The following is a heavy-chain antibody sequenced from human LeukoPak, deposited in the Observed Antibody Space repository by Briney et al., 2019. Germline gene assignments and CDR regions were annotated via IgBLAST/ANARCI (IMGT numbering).Heavy chain of an antibody. CDR3: AHSIAVTGHYA. CDR1: GFTFSGYT. D-gene: IGHD6-19*01. J-gene: IGHJ5*02. CDR2: ISGSGGST. Sequence: GGSLRLSCAAHGFTFSGYTMSWVRQAPGKGLEWVSDISGSGGSTYYADSVKARFTISRDNSKSTLYLQMNSLRSEDTVVYYCAHSIAVTGHYAWGQGTLVPVSS. V-gene: IGHV3-23*01.